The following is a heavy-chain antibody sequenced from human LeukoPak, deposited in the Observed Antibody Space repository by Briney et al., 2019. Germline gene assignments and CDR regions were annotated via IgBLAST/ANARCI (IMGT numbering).Heavy chain of an antibody. CDR1: GYILTRNW. CDR3: ARDRDDYFDY. V-gene: IGHV5-51*01. D-gene: IGHD3-10*01. J-gene: IGHJ4*02. CDR2: VYPGDYSDT. Sequence: GESLKISCKISGYILTRNWIGWVRQVPGKGLEWMGLVYPGDYSDTKYSPSFQGQVTFSVDKSISTAYLQWSSLKASDTAMYYCARDRDDYFDYWGQGTLVTVSS.